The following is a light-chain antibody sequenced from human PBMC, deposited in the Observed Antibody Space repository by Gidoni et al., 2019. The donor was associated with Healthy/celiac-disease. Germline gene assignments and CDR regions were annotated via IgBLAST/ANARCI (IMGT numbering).Light chain of an antibody. Sequence: EIVLTQSPATLSLSPVERATLSCRASQSVSSSYLAWYQQKPGQAPRLLIYGASSRATGIPDRFSGSGSGTDFTLTISRLEPEDFAVYYCQQYGSSLLTFXGXTKVEIK. CDR2: GAS. CDR1: QSVSSSY. CDR3: QQYGSSLLT. J-gene: IGKJ4*01. V-gene: IGKV3-20*01.